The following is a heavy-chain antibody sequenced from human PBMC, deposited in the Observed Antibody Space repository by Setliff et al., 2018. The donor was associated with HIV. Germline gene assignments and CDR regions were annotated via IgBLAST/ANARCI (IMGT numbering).Heavy chain of an antibody. J-gene: IGHJ4*02. V-gene: IGHV4-59*01. Sequence: SETLSLTCTVSGGSISSYYWSWIRQPPGKGLEWIGYIYYSGSTNYNPSLKSRVTISVDTSKNQFSLKLSSVTAADTAVYSCAREAPSLLFDYWGQGTLVTVSS. CDR2: IYYSGST. CDR1: GGSISSYY. CDR3: AREAPSLLFDY.